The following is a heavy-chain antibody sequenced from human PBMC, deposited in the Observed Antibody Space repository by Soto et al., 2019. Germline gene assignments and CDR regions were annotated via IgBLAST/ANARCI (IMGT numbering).Heavy chain of an antibody. CDR3: ARDRGIWGTHFDY. V-gene: IGHV3-33*01. J-gene: IGHJ4*02. CDR2: IWYDGSNK. Sequence: QVQLVESGGGVVQPGRSLRLSCAASGFTFSSYGMHWVRQAPGKGLEWVAVIWYDGSNKYYADSVKGRFTISRDNSKNTLYLQMNSLRAEDTAVYYCARDRGIWGTHFDYWGQGTLVTVSS. CDR1: GFTFSSYG. D-gene: IGHD3-16*01.